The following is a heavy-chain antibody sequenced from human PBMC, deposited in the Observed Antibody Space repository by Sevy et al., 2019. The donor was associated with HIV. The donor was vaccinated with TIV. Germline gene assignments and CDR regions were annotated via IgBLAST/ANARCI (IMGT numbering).Heavy chain of an antibody. CDR1: GFTFSSYA. D-gene: IGHD2-2*01. Sequence: LTCAASGFTFSSYAMHWVRQAPGKGLEWVTVISYDGSDKYYADSVKGRFTISRDNSKNTLYLQMNSLRTEDTAVYYCARDRGAVVVVPAAMIWGQGTLVTVSS. CDR3: ARDRGAVVVVPAAMI. V-gene: IGHV3-30*04. CDR2: ISYDGSDK. J-gene: IGHJ4*02.